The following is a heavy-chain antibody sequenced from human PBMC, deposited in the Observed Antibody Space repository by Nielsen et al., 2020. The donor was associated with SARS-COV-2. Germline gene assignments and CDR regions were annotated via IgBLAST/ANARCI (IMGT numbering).Heavy chain of an antibody. Sequence: SETLSLTCTVSGGSISSYYWSWIRQPPGKGLEWIGYIYYSGSTNYNPSLKSRVTISVDTSKNQFSLKLSSVTAADTAVYYCARHGSSSWDLGYYYAMDVWGQGTTVTVSS. D-gene: IGHD6-13*01. CDR1: GGSISSYY. V-gene: IGHV4-59*08. J-gene: IGHJ6*02. CDR2: IYYSGST. CDR3: ARHGSSSWDLGYYYAMDV.